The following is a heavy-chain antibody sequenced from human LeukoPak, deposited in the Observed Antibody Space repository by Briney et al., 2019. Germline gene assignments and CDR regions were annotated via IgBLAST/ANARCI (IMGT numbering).Heavy chain of an antibody. V-gene: IGHV3-66*01. J-gene: IGHJ4*02. D-gene: IGHD3-9*01. CDR3: AGASYYDILTGYSRSDY. Sequence: GGSLRLSCAASGFTVSSNYMSWVRQAPGKGLEWVSVIYSGGSTYYAGSVKGRFTISRDNSKNTLYLQMNSLRAEDTAVYYCAGASYYDILTGYSRSDYWGQGTLVTVSS. CDR1: GFTVSSNY. CDR2: IYSGGST.